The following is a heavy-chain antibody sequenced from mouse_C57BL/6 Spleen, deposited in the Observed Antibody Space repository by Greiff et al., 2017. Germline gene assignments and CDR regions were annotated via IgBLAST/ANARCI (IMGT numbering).Heavy chain of an antibody. CDR3: ARYCTTVVAFDY. CDR2: IRNKANGYTT. CDR1: GFTFTDYY. J-gene: IGHJ2*01. D-gene: IGHD1-1*01. V-gene: IGHV7-3*01. Sequence: EVKLVESGGGLVQPGGSLSLSCAASGFTFTDYYMSWVRQPPGKALEWLGFIRNKANGYTTEYSASVKGRFTISRDNSQSILYLQMNALRAEDSATYYCARYCTTVVAFDYWGQGTTLTVSS.